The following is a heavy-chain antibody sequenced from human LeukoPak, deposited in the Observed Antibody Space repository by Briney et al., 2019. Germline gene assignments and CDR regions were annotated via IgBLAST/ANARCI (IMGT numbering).Heavy chain of an antibody. CDR2: INHSGST. V-gene: IGHV4-34*01. Sequence: PSETLSLTCAAYGGSFSGYYWSWIRQPPGKGLEWIGEINHSGSTNYNPSLKSRVTISVDTSKNQFSLKLSSVTAADTAVYYCARGPSPGIAAAGTPLGYWGQGTLVTVSS. CDR1: GGSFSGYY. CDR3: ARGPSPGIAAAGTPLGY. J-gene: IGHJ4*02. D-gene: IGHD6-13*01.